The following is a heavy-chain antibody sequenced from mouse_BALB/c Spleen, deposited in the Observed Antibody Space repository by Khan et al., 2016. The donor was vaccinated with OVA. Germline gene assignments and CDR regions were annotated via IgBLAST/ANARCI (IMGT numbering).Heavy chain of an antibody. D-gene: IGHD2-1*01. Sequence: QVQLKESGPGLVAPSQSLSITCTVSGFSLTGYGVNWVRQPPGKGLEWLGMIWGDGSTDYNSAIKSRLSISKANTKSQVFLIMISLQTDAAARYYFARADYDNYSEAMDYWGQGTSVTVSS. CDR1: GFSLTGYG. V-gene: IGHV2-6-7*01. J-gene: IGHJ4*01. CDR2: IWGDGST. CDR3: ARADYDNYSEAMDY.